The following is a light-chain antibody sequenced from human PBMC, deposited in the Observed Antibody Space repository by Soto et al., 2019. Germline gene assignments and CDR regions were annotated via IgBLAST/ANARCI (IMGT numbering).Light chain of an antibody. J-gene: IGLJ2*01. Sequence: QSVLTQPPSASGTPGQRVAISCSGGSSDIGSNPVNWYLHLPGAAPKLLIYRDNQRPSGVPDRFSGSKSGTSASLTISELQSEDEADYFCSAWDDNIYGPVFGGGTKLTVL. CDR3: SAWDDNIYGPV. V-gene: IGLV1-44*01. CDR2: RDN. CDR1: SSDIGSNP.